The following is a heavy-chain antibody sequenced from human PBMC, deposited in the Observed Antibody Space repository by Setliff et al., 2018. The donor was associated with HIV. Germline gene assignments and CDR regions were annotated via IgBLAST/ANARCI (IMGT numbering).Heavy chain of an antibody. CDR3: ARDGGDTAMVSYYYYYYMDV. D-gene: IGHD5-18*01. CDR2: IIPIFGTA. Sequence: SVKVSCKASGGTFSSYAVSWVRQAPGQGLEWMGGIIPIFGTANYAQKFQGRVTITTDESTSTAYMERSSLRSEDTDVYYCARDGGDTAMVSYYYYYYMDVWGKGTTVTVSS. J-gene: IGHJ6*03. CDR1: GGTFSSYA. V-gene: IGHV1-69*05.